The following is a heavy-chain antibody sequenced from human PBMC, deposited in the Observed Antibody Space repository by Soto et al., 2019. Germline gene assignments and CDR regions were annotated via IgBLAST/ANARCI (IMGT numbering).Heavy chain of an antibody. CDR3: AYSTGWYRHDV. D-gene: IGHD6-19*01. CDR1: GDSISSSKW. J-gene: IGHJ3*01. Sequence: QVQLQESGPGLVKPSGTLSLTCDVSGDSISSSKWWTWDRQPPGKGLEWIGDIFHSGDTNYNPSLKSRVFISVDKSQNQFSLKLSSVTAADTAVYYCAYSTGWYRHDVWGQGTLVTVSS. CDR2: IFHSGDT. V-gene: IGHV4-4*02.